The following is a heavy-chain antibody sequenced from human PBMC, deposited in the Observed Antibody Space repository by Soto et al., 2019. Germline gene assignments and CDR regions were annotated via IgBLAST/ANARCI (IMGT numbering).Heavy chain of an antibody. J-gene: IGHJ6*02. CDR1: GYTFRGYG. CDR2: FGADDGKT. D-gene: IGHD3-3*01. CDR3: ATDLVTIFGVVIRDHYGMDV. V-gene: IGHV1-24*01. Sequence: GASVKVSCKASGYTFRGYGISWVRQAPGQGLEWMGGFGADDGKTNYAQKFQGRVTMTEDTSTDTAYMELSSLRSEDTAVYYCATDLVTIFGVVIRDHYGMDVWGQGTTVTVSS.